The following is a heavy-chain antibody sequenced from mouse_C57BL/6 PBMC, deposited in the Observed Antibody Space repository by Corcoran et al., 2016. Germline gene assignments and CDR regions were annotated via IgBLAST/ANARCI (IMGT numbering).Heavy chain of an antibody. CDR1: GYTFTDYY. J-gene: IGHJ3*01. V-gene: IGHV1-76*01. D-gene: IGHD1-1*01. Sequence: QVQLKQSGAELVRPGASVKLSCKASGYTFTDYYINWVKQRPGQGLEWIARIYPGSGNTYYNEKFKGKATLTAEKSSSTAYMQLSSLTSEDSAVYFCARWSAYGSTWFAYWGQGTLVTVSA. CDR3: ARWSAYGSTWFAY. CDR2: IYPGSGNT.